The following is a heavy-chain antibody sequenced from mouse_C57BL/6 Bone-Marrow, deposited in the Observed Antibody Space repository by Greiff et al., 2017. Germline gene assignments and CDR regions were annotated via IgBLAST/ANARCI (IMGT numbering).Heavy chain of an antibody. CDR3: AKPRDYYGYAMDY. CDR2: IAPSDSYT. D-gene: IGHD1-1*01. J-gene: IGHJ4*01. Sequence: VQLQQSGAELVMPGASVKLSCKASGYTFTSYWMHWVKQRPGQGLEWIGEIAPSDSYTNYNQKFKGKSTLTVDKSSSTAYMQLSSLTSEDSAVYYCAKPRDYYGYAMDYWGQGTSVTVSS. V-gene: IGHV1-69*01. CDR1: GYTFTSYW.